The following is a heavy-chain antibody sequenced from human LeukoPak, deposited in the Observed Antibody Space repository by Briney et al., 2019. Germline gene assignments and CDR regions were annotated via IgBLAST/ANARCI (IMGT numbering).Heavy chain of an antibody. D-gene: IGHD3-10*01. CDR2: ISGGGANA. CDR1: GFPLRGYA. Sequence: GGSLRLSCAASGFPLRGYAMNWVRQAPGKGLEWVSVISGGGANAHYADSVKGRFTISRDNSKSTVFLQMNSLRVEDTAVYYCAKSRRGVIIDESDYWGQGTLVTVSS. CDR3: AKSRRGVIIDESDY. V-gene: IGHV3-23*01. J-gene: IGHJ4*02.